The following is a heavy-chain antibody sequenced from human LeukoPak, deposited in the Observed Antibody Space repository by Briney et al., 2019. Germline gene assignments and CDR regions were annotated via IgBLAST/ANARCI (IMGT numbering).Heavy chain of an antibody. D-gene: IGHD5-12*01. CDR1: GYTFTGYY. V-gene: IGHV1-2*02. CDR3: VLKEWLVYYFDY. CDR2: INPNSGGT. Sequence: GASVKVSCKASGYTFTGYYMHWVRQAPGQGLEWMGWINPNSGGTNYAQKFQGRVTMTRDTSISTAYMELSRLRSDDTAVYYCVLKEWLVYYFDYWGQGTLVTVSS. J-gene: IGHJ4*02.